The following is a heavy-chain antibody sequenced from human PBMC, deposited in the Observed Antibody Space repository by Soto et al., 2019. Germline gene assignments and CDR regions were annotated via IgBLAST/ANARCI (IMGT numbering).Heavy chain of an antibody. CDR2: IIPSGGAT. J-gene: IGHJ3*02. D-gene: IGHD5-18*01. CDR3: ARYRRQGYKSGLDAFDI. V-gene: IGHV1-46*01. Sequence: ASVKVSCKASGYTFTNYYIHWVRQAPGQGLEWMGIIIPSGGATTYAQKFQGRATMTRDTSTSTVYMEVNSLRSEDTAVYYCARYRRQGYKSGLDAFDIWGQGTMATVSS. CDR1: GYTFTNYY.